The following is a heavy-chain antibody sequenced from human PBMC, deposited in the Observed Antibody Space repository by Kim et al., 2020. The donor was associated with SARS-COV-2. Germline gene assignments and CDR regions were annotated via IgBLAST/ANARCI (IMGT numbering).Heavy chain of an antibody. CDR3: ARDAPVGSHFDY. V-gene: IGHV6-1*01. D-gene: IGHD1-26*01. Sequence: HYAESVRDRIPVSPDISKNQFSLQLNSATPEDAAVYYCARDAPVGSHFDYWGQATLVTVSS. J-gene: IGHJ4*02.